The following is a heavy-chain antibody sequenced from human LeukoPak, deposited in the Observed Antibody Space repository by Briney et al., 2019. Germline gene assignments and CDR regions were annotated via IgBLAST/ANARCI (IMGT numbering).Heavy chain of an antibody. CDR2: IYYSGST. CDR1: GGSISSYY. CDR3: ARDQGGYSYGFDY. V-gene: IGHV4-59*13. D-gene: IGHD5-18*01. Sequence: SETLSLTCTVSGGSISSYYWSWIRQPPGKGLEGIGYIYYSGSTNYNPSLKTRVTISVDTSKNQFSLKLSSVTAADTAVYYCARDQGGYSYGFDYWGQGTLVTVSS. J-gene: IGHJ4*02.